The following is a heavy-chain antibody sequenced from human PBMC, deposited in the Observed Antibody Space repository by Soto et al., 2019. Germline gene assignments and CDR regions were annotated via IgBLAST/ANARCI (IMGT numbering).Heavy chain of an antibody. CDR1: GFTFSSYA. CDR3: AKVAAKYSGYDRRWYFDY. CDR2: ISGSGGST. Sequence: EVQLLESGGGLVQPGGSLRLSCAASGFTFSSYAMSWVRQAPGKGLEWVSAISGSGGSTYYADSVKGRFTISRDNSKNTLYLQMNSLRAEDTAGYYCAKVAAKYSGYDRRWYFDYWGQGTLVTVSS. J-gene: IGHJ4*02. D-gene: IGHD5-12*01. V-gene: IGHV3-23*01.